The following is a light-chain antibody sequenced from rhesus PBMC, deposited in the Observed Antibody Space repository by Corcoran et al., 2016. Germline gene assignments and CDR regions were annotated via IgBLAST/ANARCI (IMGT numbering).Light chain of an antibody. CDR3: QETSNLFT. CDR2: GAS. Sequence: EIVMTQSPATLSLSPGETATISCRTSQSVSSYFAWSQQKPGQAPRLLIYGASTRAHGIPDRFSGCGSGTDFTHTISSLEPEDFAVYYCQETSNLFTFGPGTKLDIK. V-gene: IGKV3-31*02. J-gene: IGKJ3*01. CDR1: QSVSSY.